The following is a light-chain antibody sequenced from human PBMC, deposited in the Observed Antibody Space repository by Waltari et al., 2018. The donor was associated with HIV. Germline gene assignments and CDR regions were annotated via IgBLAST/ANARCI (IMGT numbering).Light chain of an antibody. J-gene: IGLJ2*01. Sequence: SVKLTCTLSSGHTNYAIAWHQQKPGKGPRYLMKVTSGGSHIKGDGIPDRFSGSSSGAERYLTISSLQSDDEADYYCHTWGPGIQVFGGGTKLTVL. CDR3: HTWGPGIQV. V-gene: IGLV4-69*01. CDR2: VTSGGSH. CDR1: SGHTNYA.